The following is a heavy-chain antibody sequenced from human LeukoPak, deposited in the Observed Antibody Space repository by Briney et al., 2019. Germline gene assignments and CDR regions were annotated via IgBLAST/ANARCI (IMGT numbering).Heavy chain of an antibody. J-gene: IGHJ6*02. CDR2: IYYSGST. CDR1: GGSISSSSYS. CDR3: ARRTGSYYDFWSGYYGPTSYYYYGMDV. Sequence: PSETLSLTCTVSGGSISSSSYSWGWIRQPPGKGLEWIGSIYYSGSTYYNPSLKSRVTISVDTSKNQFSLKLSSVTAADTAVYYCARRTGSYYDFWSGYYGPTSYYYYGMDVWGQGTTVTVSS. D-gene: IGHD3-3*01. V-gene: IGHV4-39*01.